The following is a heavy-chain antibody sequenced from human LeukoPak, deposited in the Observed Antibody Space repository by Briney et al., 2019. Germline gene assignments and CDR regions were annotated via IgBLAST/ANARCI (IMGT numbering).Heavy chain of an antibody. D-gene: IGHD1-26*01. CDR3: VKDAVGATAYYFDY. Sequence: GGSLRLSCAASGFTFSSYAMSWVRQAPGKGLEWVSAISSSGDTYYAGSVKGRFTISRDNSKNTLYLQMNSLRAEDTAVYYCVKDAVGATAYYFDYWGQGTLVTVSS. CDR2: ISSSGDT. J-gene: IGHJ4*02. V-gene: IGHV3-23*01. CDR1: GFTFSSYA.